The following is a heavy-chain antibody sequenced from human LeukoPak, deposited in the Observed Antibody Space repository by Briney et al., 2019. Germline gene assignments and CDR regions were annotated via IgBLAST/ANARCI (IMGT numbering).Heavy chain of an antibody. CDR2: ISYTGST. CDR3: ATYRTSFIYWYFDL. CDR1: GASIRSSY. V-gene: IGHV4-59*01. D-gene: IGHD2-2*01. J-gene: IGHJ2*01. Sequence: SETLSLTCTVSGASIRSSYWSWIRQPPGKGLEWIGYISYTGSTNYNPSLKSRVSLSVDTSKNQFSLELSSVTAADTAVYYCATYRTSFIYWYFDLWGRGTLVTASS.